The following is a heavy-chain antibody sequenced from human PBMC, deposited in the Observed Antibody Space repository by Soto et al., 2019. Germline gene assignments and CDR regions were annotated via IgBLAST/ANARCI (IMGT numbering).Heavy chain of an antibody. V-gene: IGHV3-48*01. CDR1: GFTFSSYS. CDR3: AGGTPGYFDY. J-gene: IGHJ4*02. CDR2: ISSSSSTI. Sequence: EVQLVESGGGLVQPGGSLRLSCAASGFTFSSYSMNWVRQAPGKGLEWVSYISSSSSTIYYTDSVKGRFTISRDNAKNSRDLQMNSLSAEDTAVYDCAGGTPGYFDYWGQGTLVTVSS.